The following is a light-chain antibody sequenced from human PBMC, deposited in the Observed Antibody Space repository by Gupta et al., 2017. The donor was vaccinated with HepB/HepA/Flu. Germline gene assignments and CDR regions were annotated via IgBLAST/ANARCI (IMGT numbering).Light chain of an antibody. CDR1: SSNIGAGYD. CDR3: QSYDSSLSGSV. CDR2: GNS. Sequence: QSVLTQPPSVSGAPGQRGTISCTGSSSNIGAGYDVHWYQQLPGTAPKLLIYGNSNRPSGVPDRVSGSKSGTSASLAITGLQAEDEADYYCQSYDSSLSGSVFGGGTKLTVL. V-gene: IGLV1-40*01. J-gene: IGLJ2*01.